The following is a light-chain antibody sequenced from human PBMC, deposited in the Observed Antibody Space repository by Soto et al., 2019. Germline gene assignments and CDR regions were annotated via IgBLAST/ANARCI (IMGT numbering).Light chain of an antibody. CDR3: QQSYSTPRFT. CDR2: GAS. Sequence: DIQMTQSPSSLSASVGDTVTISCRADENIRSYLNWYQHKPGKAPKLLIYGASSLQSGVPSRFSGSGSGTAFTLTISSLQPDDFATYYCQQSYSTPRFTFGPGTKVDIK. V-gene: IGKV1-39*01. J-gene: IGKJ3*01. CDR1: ENIRSY.